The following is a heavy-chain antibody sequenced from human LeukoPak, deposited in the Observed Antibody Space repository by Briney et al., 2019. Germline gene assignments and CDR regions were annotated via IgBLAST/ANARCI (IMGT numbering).Heavy chain of an antibody. Sequence: GGSLRLSCAASGFTFSSYAMSWVRQAPGKGLEWVSAISGSGGSTYYADSVKGRFTISRDSSKNTLYLQMNSLRAEDTAVYYCAKVGRIVVVPAAIQDAFDIWGQGTMVTVSS. CDR2: ISGSGGST. J-gene: IGHJ3*02. CDR3: AKVGRIVVVPAAIQDAFDI. D-gene: IGHD2-2*02. V-gene: IGHV3-23*01. CDR1: GFTFSSYA.